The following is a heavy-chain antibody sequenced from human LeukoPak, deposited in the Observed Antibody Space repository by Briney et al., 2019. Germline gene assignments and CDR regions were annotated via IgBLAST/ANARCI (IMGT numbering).Heavy chain of an antibody. CDR3: AIFGYGGGWYPFY. CDR1: GYSISSGYY. CDR2: IYYSGST. J-gene: IGHJ4*02. D-gene: IGHD6-19*01. V-gene: IGHV4-38-2*02. Sequence: PSETLSLTCTVSGYSISSGYYWGWIRQPPGKGLEWIGSIYYSGSTYYNPSLKSRVTISVDTSKNHFSLKLSSVTAADTAVYYWAIFGYGGGWYPFYWGRGTLVTVPS.